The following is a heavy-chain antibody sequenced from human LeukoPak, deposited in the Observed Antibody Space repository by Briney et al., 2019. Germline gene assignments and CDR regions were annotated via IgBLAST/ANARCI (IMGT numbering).Heavy chain of an antibody. CDR3: AREPYGNHSDY. V-gene: IGHV4-61*01. D-gene: IGHD4-17*01. J-gene: IGHJ4*02. Sequence: PSETLSLTCTVSGGSVSSGSYYWSWIRQPPGKGLEWIGYIYYSGSTNYNPSLKSRVTISVDTSKNQFSLKLSSVTAADTAVYYCAREPYGNHSDYWGQGTLVTVSS. CDR1: GGSVSSGSYY. CDR2: IYYSGST.